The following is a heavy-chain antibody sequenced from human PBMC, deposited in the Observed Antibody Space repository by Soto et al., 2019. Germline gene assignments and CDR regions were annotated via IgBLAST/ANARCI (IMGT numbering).Heavy chain of an antibody. D-gene: IGHD2-21*02. V-gene: IGHV1-69*12. Sequence: QVQLVQSGAEVKKPGSSVKVSCKASGGTFSSSAISCVRQAPGQGLEWMGGIIPIFGTANYAQKFQGRVTITAEESTSTAYMEVSGLRSEDTAVYYCARPEHIVVVTATDAFDIWGQGTKVTVSS. CDR2: IIPIFGTA. J-gene: IGHJ3*02. CDR1: GGTFSSSA. CDR3: ARPEHIVVVTATDAFDI.